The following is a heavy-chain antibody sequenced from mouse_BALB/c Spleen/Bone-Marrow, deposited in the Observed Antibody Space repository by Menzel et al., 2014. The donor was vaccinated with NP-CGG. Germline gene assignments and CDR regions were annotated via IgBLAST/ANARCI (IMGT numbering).Heavy chain of an antibody. CDR3: ARSRGYYDYWYFDV. V-gene: IGHV1-69*02. CDR1: GYTFTSYW. J-gene: IGHJ1*01. Sequence: QAQLQQPGAELVKPGASVKLSCKASGYTFTSYWMHWVKQRPGQGLEGIGEIDPSDSYTNYNQKFKGKATLTVDKSSSTAYMQLSSLTSEDSAVYYCARSRGYYDYWYFDVWGAGTTVTVSS. D-gene: IGHD2-4*01. CDR2: IDPSDSYT.